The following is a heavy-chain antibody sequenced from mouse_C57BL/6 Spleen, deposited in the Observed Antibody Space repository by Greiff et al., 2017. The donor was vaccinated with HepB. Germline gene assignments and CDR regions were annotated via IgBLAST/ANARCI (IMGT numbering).Heavy chain of an antibody. CDR3: TRSLLYYSNYVRAMDY. Sequence: QVQLKESGAELVRPGASVTLSCKASGYTFTDYEMHWVKQTPVHGLEWIGAIDPETGGTAYNQKFKGKAILTADKSSSTAYMELRSLTSEDSAVYYCTRSLLYYSNYVRAMDYWGQGTSVTVSS. CDR2: IDPETGGT. J-gene: IGHJ4*01. CDR1: GYTFTDYE. V-gene: IGHV1-15*01. D-gene: IGHD2-5*01.